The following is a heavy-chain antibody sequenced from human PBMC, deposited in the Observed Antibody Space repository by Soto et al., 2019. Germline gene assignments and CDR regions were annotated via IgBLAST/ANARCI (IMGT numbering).Heavy chain of an antibody. Sequence: ITLRESGPTLVNPTETLTLTCSFSGFSLRTTGEGVGWIRQSPGKALEWLALVYWDGDKRYSPSLRSRLAITKDASKNQVVLTMTNMDPVDTATYYCARNADYHTSAHYQTWGQVTLVTVSS. CDR3: ARNADYHTSAHYQT. V-gene: IGHV2-5*02. CDR2: VYWDGDK. CDR1: GFSLRTTGEG. D-gene: IGHD3-22*01. J-gene: IGHJ4*02.